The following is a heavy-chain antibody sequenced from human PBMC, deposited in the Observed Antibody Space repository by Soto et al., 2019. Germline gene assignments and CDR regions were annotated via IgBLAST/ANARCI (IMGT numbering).Heavy chain of an antibody. Sequence: EASVKVSCKASGYTFTSYYMHLVRQAPGQGLEWMGIINPSGGSTSYAQKFQGRVTMTRDTSTSTVYMELSSLRSEDTAVYYCARAPRRDDYGDYYYYGMEVWGQGTTVTVSS. CDR2: INPSGGST. CDR3: ARAPRRDDYGDYYYYGMEV. D-gene: IGHD4-17*01. V-gene: IGHV1-46*01. J-gene: IGHJ6*01. CDR1: GYTFTSYY.